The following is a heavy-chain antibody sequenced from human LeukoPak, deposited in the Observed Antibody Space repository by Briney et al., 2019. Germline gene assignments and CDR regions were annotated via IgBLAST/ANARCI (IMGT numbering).Heavy chain of an antibody. J-gene: IGHJ4*02. Sequence: GGSLRLSCAASGFTFSSYAMSWVRQAPGKGLEWVSAISGSGGSTYYADSVKGRFTISRDNSKNTLYLQMNGLRAEDTAVYYCAKDGGGSYSYFDYWGQGTLVTVSS. CDR1: GFTFSSYA. CDR2: ISGSGGST. V-gene: IGHV3-23*01. D-gene: IGHD1-26*01. CDR3: AKDGGGSYSYFDY.